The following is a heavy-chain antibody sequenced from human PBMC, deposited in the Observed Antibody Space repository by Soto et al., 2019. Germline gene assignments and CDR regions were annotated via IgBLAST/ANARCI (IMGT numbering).Heavy chain of an antibody. CDR2: IKQDGSEK. CDR1: GFTFSSYW. V-gene: IGHV3-7*03. Sequence: EVQLVESGGGLVQPGGSLRLSCAASGFTFSSYWMSWVRQAPGKGLEWVANIKQDGSEKYYVDSVKGRFTISRDNAKNSLYLQMNSLRAEATAVYDCASLDGYNAHYGMDVWGQGTTVTVSS. J-gene: IGHJ6*02. D-gene: IGHD5-12*01. CDR3: ASLDGYNAHYGMDV.